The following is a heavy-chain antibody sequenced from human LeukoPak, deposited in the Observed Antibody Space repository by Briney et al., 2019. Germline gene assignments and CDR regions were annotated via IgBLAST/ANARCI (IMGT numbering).Heavy chain of an antibody. CDR1: GGSISSYY. CDR2: IYYSGST. Sequence: SETLSLTCTVSGGSISSYYWSWIRQPPGKGLEWIGYIYYSGSTNYNPSLKSRVTISVDTSKNQFSLKLSSVTAADTAVYYCARYVDYFDSSGIPEGFDPWGQGTLVTVSS. CDR3: ARYVDYFDSSGIPEGFDP. V-gene: IGHV4-59*01. J-gene: IGHJ5*02. D-gene: IGHD3-22*01.